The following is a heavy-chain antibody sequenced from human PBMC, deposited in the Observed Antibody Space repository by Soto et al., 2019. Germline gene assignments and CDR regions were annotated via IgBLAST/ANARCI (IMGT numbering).Heavy chain of an antibody. Sequence: AASVKVSCKASGGTFSSYAISWVRQAPGQGLEWMGGIIPIFGTANYAQKFQGRVTITADESTSTAYMELSSLRSEDTAVYYCARSIVDTAMVGPGGYYYYGMDVWGQGTTVTVSS. CDR3: ARSIVDTAMVGPGGYYYYGMDV. CDR1: GGTFSSYA. J-gene: IGHJ6*02. CDR2: IIPIFGTA. D-gene: IGHD5-18*01. V-gene: IGHV1-69*13.